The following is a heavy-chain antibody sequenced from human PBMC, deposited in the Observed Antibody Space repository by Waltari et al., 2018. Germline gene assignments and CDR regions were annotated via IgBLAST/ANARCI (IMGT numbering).Heavy chain of an antibody. J-gene: IGHJ5*02. Sequence: QVQLVESGGGVVQPGRSLRLSCAASGFTFSSYGMHWVRRAPGKGLEWVAVIWYDGSNKYYADSVKGRFTISRDNSKNTLYLQMNSLRAEDTAVYYCARDSRSVVVAATGWFDPWGQGTLVTVSS. CDR3: ARDSRSVVVAATGWFDP. D-gene: IGHD2-15*01. CDR2: IWYDGSNK. V-gene: IGHV3-33*01. CDR1: GFTFSSYG.